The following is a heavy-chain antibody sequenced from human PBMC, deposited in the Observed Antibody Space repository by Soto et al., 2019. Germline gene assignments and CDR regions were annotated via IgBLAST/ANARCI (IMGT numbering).Heavy chain of an antibody. CDR1: GGSISSSSYY. Sequence: SETLSLTCTVSGGSISSSSYYWGWIRQPPGKGLEWIGSIYYSGSTYYNPSLKSRVTISVDTSKNQFSLKLSSVTAADTAVYYCARQVGVARQGATNWFDPWGQGTLVTVSS. CDR3: ARQVGVARQGATNWFDP. D-gene: IGHD3-3*01. CDR2: IYYSGST. J-gene: IGHJ5*02. V-gene: IGHV4-39*01.